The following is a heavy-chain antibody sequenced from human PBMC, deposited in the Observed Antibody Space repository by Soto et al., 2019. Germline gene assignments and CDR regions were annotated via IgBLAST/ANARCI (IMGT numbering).Heavy chain of an antibody. D-gene: IGHD3-22*01. CDR3: ARGYDYDSGGYLFDY. CDR2: IYYSGST. J-gene: IGHJ4*02. Sequence: PSETLSLTCSVSGGSVSSNIYYWTWIRQHPGKGPEWIGHIYYSGSTYYNPSLKSRVTISLDMSKNQFSLKLTSVSAADTAVYHCARGYDYDSGGYLFDYWGQGTLVTVSS. V-gene: IGHV4-31*03. CDR1: GGSVSSNIYY.